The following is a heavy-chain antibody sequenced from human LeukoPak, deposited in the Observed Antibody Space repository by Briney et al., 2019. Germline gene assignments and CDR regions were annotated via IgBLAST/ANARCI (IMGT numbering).Heavy chain of an antibody. CDR3: ASRVVVPAASDDAFDI. CDR1: GGSISSYY. CDR2: IYYSGST. J-gene: IGHJ3*02. Sequence: SETLSLTCTVSGGSISSYYWSWIRQPPGKGLEWIGYIYYSGSTNYNPSLKSRVTISVDTSKNQFSLKLSSVTAADTAVYYCASRVVVPAASDDAFDIWGQGTMVTVPS. V-gene: IGHV4-59*01. D-gene: IGHD2-2*01.